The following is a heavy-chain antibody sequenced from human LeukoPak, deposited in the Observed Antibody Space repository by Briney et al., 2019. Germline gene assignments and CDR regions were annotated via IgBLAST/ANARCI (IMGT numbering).Heavy chain of an antibody. J-gene: IGHJ4*02. V-gene: IGHV3-21*01. CDR1: GFTFSSYS. CDR2: ISSSSSYR. Sequence: GGSLRLSCAASGFTFSSYSMNWVRQAPGKGLEWVSSISSSSSYRYYADSVKGRFTISRDNAKNSLYLQMNSLRAEDTAVYYCARDREVITDYWGQGTLVTVSS. D-gene: IGHD3-22*01. CDR3: ARDREVITDY.